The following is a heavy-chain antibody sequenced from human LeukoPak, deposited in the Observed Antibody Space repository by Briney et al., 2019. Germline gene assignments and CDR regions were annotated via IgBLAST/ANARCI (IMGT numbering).Heavy chain of an antibody. D-gene: IGHD6-19*01. CDR1: GYSFNDYY. J-gene: IGHJ4*02. CDR2: INPSTGGS. CDR3: ARSPGRSAWYYVDF. Sequence: ASVKVSCKTSGYSFNDYYMHWIRQAPGQGLEWMGWINPSTGGSYYTQNFQGRVTMTRDTSISTAYMELYTLTSDDTAVYFCARSPGRSAWYYVDFWGPGTLVIVSS. V-gene: IGHV1-2*02.